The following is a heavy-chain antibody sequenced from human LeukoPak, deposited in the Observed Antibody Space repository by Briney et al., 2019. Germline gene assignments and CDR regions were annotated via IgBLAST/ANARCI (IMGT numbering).Heavy chain of an antibody. CDR1: RKTLSDLS. Sequence: GASVKVSCKVSRKTLSDLSIHWLRQPPGKGLEWLGGSDPEDGERIYAQMFQGRVTMTGDTSIDTAYMELSSLRSEDTAVYYCVTGFTTMAVDYFDYWGQGTLVTVSP. V-gene: IGHV1-24*01. J-gene: IGHJ4*02. CDR2: SDPEDGER. CDR3: VTGFTTMAVDYFDY. D-gene: IGHD5-18*01.